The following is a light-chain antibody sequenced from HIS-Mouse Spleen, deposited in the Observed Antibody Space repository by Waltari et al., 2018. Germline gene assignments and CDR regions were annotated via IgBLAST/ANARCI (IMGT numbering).Light chain of an antibody. Sequence: SYELTQPPSVSVSPGQTASITCSGAKLGDKYACWYQQKPGQSPGLVIYQDSTRPAGIPERFSGSNAGNTATLTISGTQAMDEADYYCQAWDSSTYVFGTGTKVTVL. CDR2: QDS. CDR1: KLGDKY. J-gene: IGLJ1*01. V-gene: IGLV3-1*01. CDR3: QAWDSSTYV.